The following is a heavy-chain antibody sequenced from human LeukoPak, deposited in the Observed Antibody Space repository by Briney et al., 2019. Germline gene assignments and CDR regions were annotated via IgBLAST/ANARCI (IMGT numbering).Heavy chain of an antibody. V-gene: IGHV3-53*01. J-gene: IGHJ4*02. CDR1: GFTVITND. CDR3: ARGVEPLAANTLAY. D-gene: IGHD1-14*01. CDR2: LYSDGNT. Sequence: GGSLRLSCAASGFTVITNDMTWVRQAPGKGLEWVSVLYSDGNTKYADSVQGRFTISRDNSKNTLYLEMSSLSPDDTAVYYCARGVEPLAANTLAYRGQGTLVTVSS.